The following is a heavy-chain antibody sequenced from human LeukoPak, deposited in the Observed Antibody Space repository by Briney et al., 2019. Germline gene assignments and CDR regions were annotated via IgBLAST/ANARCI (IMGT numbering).Heavy chain of an antibody. CDR3: ARSATVTTGYFDY. V-gene: IGHV4-39*07. CDR2: IYSNGNT. Sequence: SETLSLTCSVSGGSISSTGHYWGWIRQSPEKGLDWIGSIYSNGNTYYNPSVKSRVTMSVDTSENQFSLKLTSMTAAETAVYYCARSATVTTGYFDYWGQGALFTVSS. J-gene: IGHJ4*02. D-gene: IGHD4-17*01. CDR1: GGSISSTGHY.